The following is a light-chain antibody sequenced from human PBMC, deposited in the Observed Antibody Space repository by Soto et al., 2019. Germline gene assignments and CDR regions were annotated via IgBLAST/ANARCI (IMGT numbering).Light chain of an antibody. V-gene: IGKV3-15*01. CDR1: QGVNNN. J-gene: IGKJ4*01. Sequence: EIVMTQSPATLSASPGKGATLSCWASQGVNNNLAWYQQKPGQAPRLLIYGASTRATGIPARFSGSGSGTEFTLTISSLQSDDFATYYCQQRSNWPLTFGGGTKVDIK. CDR3: QQRSNWPLT. CDR2: GAS.